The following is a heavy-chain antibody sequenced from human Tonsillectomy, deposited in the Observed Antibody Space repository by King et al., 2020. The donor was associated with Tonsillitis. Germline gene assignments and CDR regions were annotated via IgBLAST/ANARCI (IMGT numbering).Heavy chain of an antibody. Sequence: EVQLVESGGGLVQPGVSLRLSCAASVFTFSSYAMSWVRQAPGEGLEWVSAITGSGGSTYYADSMKGRVTISSYSSKNTLYLQMNSLRAEDTALYYCAKGGDYYDMSGYDYWGQGTLVTVSS. D-gene: IGHD3-22*01. CDR3: AKGGDYYDMSGYDY. V-gene: IGHV3-23*04. CDR2: ITGSGGST. J-gene: IGHJ4*02. CDR1: VFTFSSYA.